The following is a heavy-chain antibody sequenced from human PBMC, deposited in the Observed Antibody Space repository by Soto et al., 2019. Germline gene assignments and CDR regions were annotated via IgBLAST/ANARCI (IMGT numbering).Heavy chain of an antibody. D-gene: IGHD6-13*01. Sequence: SETLSLTCTVSGGSISSYYWSWIRQPPGRGLEWIAYTFNSGSTNYNPSLKSRVTISVDTSNNQVSLKLSSVTSADTAVYYCARVLRQQLTGSRYYYYYYMDVWGKGTMVTVSS. CDR1: GGSISSYY. J-gene: IGHJ6*03. CDR2: TFNSGST. CDR3: ARVLRQQLTGSRYYYYYYMDV. V-gene: IGHV4-59*01.